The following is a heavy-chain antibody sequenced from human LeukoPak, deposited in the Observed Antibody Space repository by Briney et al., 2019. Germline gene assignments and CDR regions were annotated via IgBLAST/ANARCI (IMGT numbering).Heavy chain of an antibody. CDR1: GFSVSSMY. D-gene: IGHD3-16*01. CDR2: IYSGGST. CDR3: ARLGTYTGSYVDY. V-gene: IGHV3-53*01. Sequence: PGGALRPSCAAPGFSVSSMYMSWVRPTPGKGLEWVSIIYSGGSTYYVASVKARFTISRDNSENTLYLQMNSLRAEDTAVYYCARLGTYTGSYVDYWGQGTLVTVSA. J-gene: IGHJ4*02.